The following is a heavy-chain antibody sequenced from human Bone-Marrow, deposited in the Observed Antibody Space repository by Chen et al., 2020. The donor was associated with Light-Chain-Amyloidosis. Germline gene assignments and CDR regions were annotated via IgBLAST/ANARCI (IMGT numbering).Heavy chain of an antibody. J-gene: IGHJ4*02. CDR3: ARRRDGYNFVY. Sequence: EVQLEQSGPEVKKPGESLKISCKGSGYTFPNYWIGWVRQIPGKGLEWMRVIYPDDSDASYTPSCEGQVTISADKSLTSAYLQWRSLKASDTAMYFCARRRDGYNFVYWGQGTLVTGCS. CDR2: IYPDDSDA. V-gene: IGHV5-51*01. D-gene: IGHD5-12*01. CDR1: GYTFPNYW.